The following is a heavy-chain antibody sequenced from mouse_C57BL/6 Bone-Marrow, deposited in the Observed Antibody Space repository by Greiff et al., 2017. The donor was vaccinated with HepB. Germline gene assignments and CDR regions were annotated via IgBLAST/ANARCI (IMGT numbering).Heavy chain of an antibody. Sequence: VQLQQSGAELVRPGASVKLSCTASGFTIKDDYMHWVKQSPEQSLEWIGWIDPENGDTEYASKFQGQATIAADTTSNTAYLQLSSLTSEDTAVYYLSSCDYGSSTGYAMDYWGQGTSVTVSS. CDR1: GFTIKDDY. CDR3: SSCDYGSSTGYAMDY. J-gene: IGHJ4*01. D-gene: IGHD1-1*01. V-gene: IGHV14-4*01. CDR2: IDPENGDT.